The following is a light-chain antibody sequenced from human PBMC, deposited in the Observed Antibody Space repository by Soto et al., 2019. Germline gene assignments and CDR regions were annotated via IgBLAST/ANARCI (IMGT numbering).Light chain of an antibody. CDR1: QTISSW. J-gene: IGKJ4*01. CDR2: DAS. Sequence: DIQMTQSPSTLSASVGDRVTITCRASQTISSWLAWYQQKPGKAPKLLIYDASTLESGVPSRFSGSGSDTEFTLTISRLQPEDFAIYYCQQYNSYPELTFGGGTRVEIK. CDR3: QQYNSYPELT. V-gene: IGKV1-5*01.